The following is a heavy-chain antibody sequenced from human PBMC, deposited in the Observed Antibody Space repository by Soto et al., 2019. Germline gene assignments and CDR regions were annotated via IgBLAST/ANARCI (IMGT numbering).Heavy chain of an antibody. V-gene: IGHV4-31*03. CDR3: ARWGGSSRPCDY. D-gene: IGHD6-6*01. Sequence: QVQLQESGPGLVKPSQTLSLTCTVSGGSISSGGYYWSWIRQHPGKGLEWIGYIYYSGSTYYNPSLKRRVTISVDTSKNQFSLQLNSVTAADTAVYYCARWGGSSRPCDYWGQGTLVTVSS. J-gene: IGHJ4*02. CDR1: GGSISSGGYY. CDR2: IYYSGST.